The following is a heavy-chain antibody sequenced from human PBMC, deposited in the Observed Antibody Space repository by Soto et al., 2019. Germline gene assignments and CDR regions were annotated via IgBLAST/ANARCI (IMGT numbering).Heavy chain of an antibody. D-gene: IGHD2-15*01. CDR2: IYYSGST. J-gene: IGHJ3*02. V-gene: IGHV4-59*08. Sequence: SETLSLTCTVSGGSISSYYWSWIRQPPGKGLGWIGYIYYSGSTNYNPSLKSRVTISVDTSKNQFSLKLSSVTAADTAVYYCARREGYCSGGSCYGLGTFAIWGQGTMVTVS. CDR3: ARREGYCSGGSCYGLGTFAI. CDR1: GGSISSYY.